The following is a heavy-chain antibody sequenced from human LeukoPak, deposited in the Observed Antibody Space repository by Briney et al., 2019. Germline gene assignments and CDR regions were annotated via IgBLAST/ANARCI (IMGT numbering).Heavy chain of an antibody. CDR3: ASDQGYYDSSGCYGS. Sequence: GSLRLSCAASGFTVSSNYMSWVRQAPGKGLEWVSVIYSGGSTYYADSVKGRFTISRDNSKNTLYLQMNSLRAEDTAVYYCASDQGYYDSSGCYGSWGQGTLVTVSS. CDR1: GFTVSSNY. CDR2: IYSGGST. V-gene: IGHV3-66*01. D-gene: IGHD3-22*01. J-gene: IGHJ5*02.